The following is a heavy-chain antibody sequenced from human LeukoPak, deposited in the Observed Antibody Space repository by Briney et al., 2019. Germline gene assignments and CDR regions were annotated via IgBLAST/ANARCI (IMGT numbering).Heavy chain of an antibody. V-gene: IGHV3-11*04. Sequence: GGSLRLSCAASGFTFSDYYMSWIRQAPGKGLEWVSYISSSGSTIYYADSVKGRFTISRDNAKNSLYLQMNSLRAEDTALYYCARGAQNVAAADNWFDPWGQGTLVTVSS. CDR3: ARGAQNVAAADNWFDP. CDR1: GFTFSDYY. CDR2: ISSSGSTI. D-gene: IGHD6-13*01. J-gene: IGHJ5*02.